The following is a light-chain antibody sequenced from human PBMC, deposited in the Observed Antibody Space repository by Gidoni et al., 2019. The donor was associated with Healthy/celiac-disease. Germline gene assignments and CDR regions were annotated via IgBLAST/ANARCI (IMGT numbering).Light chain of an antibody. V-gene: IGLV1-44*01. CDR3: AAWDDSLNVL. CDR2: SNN. Sequence: QSVLTQPPSASGTTGQRVTISCSGSSSNIGSNTVNWYQQPPGTAPKLLIYSNNQRPSGVPDRFSGSKSGTSASLAISGLQSEDEADYYCAAWDDSLNVLFGGGTKLTVL. CDR1: SSNIGSNT. J-gene: IGLJ2*01.